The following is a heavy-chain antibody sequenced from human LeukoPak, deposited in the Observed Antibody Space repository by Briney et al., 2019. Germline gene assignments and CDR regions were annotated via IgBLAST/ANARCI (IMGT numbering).Heavy chain of an antibody. J-gene: IGHJ4*02. CDR2: FYSGGST. CDR1: GFSVSSNY. D-gene: IGHD5-24*01. CDR3: ARGDGYNFWDY. V-gene: IGHV3-53*01. Sequence: GGSLRLSCAASGFSVSSNYMSWVRQAPGKGLAWVSVFYSGGSTYYADSVKGRFTISRDNSKNTVYLQMNSLRAEDTAVYYCARGDGYNFWDYWGQGTLVTVSS.